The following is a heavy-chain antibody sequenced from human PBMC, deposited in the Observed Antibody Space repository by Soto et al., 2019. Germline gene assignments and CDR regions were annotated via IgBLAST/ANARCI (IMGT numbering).Heavy chain of an antibody. D-gene: IGHD3-3*01. Sequence: PVGSLRLSCAASGFTLSSYAMSWVRQAPGKGLEWGSAISGSGGSTDYADSVKGRFTISRDNSKNTLYLQMNSLRAEDTALYYCAKDLVSIFGVAPDYWGQGTLVTVS. CDR3: AKDLVSIFGVAPDY. CDR2: ISGSGGST. J-gene: IGHJ4*02. CDR1: GFTLSSYA. V-gene: IGHV3-23*01.